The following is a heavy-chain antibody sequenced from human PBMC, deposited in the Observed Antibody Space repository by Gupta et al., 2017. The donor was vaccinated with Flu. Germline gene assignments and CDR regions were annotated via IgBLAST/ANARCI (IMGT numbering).Heavy chain of an antibody. CDR3: VRGDFYDSSGHYAYYGLDI. V-gene: IGHV3-13*01. Sequence: HWVRQVAGKGLEWVAGINSTGETYYAGSVKGRFTISRENAKNSFFFQMNSLRADDSAVYYCVRGDFYDSSGHYAYYGLDIWGRGTTVTVSS. D-gene: IGHD3-22*01. J-gene: IGHJ6*02. CDR2: INSTGET.